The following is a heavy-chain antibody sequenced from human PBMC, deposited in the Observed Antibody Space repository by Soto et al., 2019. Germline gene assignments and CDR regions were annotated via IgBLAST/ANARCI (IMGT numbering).Heavy chain of an antibody. Sequence: GASVKVSCKASGYTFSTSCISRVRQAPGQGLEWVGWIRPDNGNTKSAQRLQGRVTLTTDTSASTAYMELRSLTSDDTAMYYCARDTESNRYNDWGQGTLVTVSS. J-gene: IGHJ1*01. CDR1: GYTFSTSC. V-gene: IGHV1-18*01. CDR3: ARDTESNRYND. CDR2: IRPDNGNT. D-gene: IGHD1-20*01.